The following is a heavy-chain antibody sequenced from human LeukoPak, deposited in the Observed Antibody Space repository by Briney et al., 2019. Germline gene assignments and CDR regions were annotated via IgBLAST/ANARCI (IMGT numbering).Heavy chain of an antibody. J-gene: IGHJ4*02. D-gene: IGHD4-23*01. CDR2: INSDGSST. CDR3: TRETVVNQRALDY. CDR1: GLTVSTYW. Sequence: PGGSLRLSCAASGLTVSTYWMHWVRQAPGKGLVWVSRINSDGSSTTYADSVKGRFTISRDNANNTLYLQMNSLRAEDTAVYYCTRETVVNQRALDYWGQGTLVTVSS. V-gene: IGHV3-74*03.